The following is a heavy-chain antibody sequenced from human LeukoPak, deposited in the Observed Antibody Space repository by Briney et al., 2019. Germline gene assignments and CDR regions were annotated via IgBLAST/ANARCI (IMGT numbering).Heavy chain of an antibody. D-gene: IGHD1-26*01. J-gene: IGHJ2*01. CDR2: ITPNSGST. V-gene: IGHV3-23*01. CDR1: GFTFSSYA. CDR3: AKDLSGSYLYWYFDL. Sequence: GGSLRLSCAASGFTFSSYAMTWVRQAPGKGLEWVSAITPNSGSTYYADSVKGRFTISRDNSKNTLYLQMNSLRAEDTAIYYCAKDLSGSYLYWYFDLWGRGTLVTVSS.